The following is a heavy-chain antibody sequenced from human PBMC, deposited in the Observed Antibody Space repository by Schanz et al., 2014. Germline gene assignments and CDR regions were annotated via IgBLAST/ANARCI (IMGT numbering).Heavy chain of an antibody. CDR3: ASAPPLVRGIAGWFGP. J-gene: IGHJ5*02. D-gene: IGHD3-10*01. CDR2: IGGDASRT. CDR1: GFNFITFA. V-gene: IGHV3-23*04. Sequence: EVHLVESGGGLVQPGGSLRLSCAASGFNFITFAMSWVRQAPGKGPEWVSAIGGDASRTYYADSVKGRFTISRDNSKSTLYLQMTSRRADDTAVYYCASAPPLVRGIAGWFGPWGQGSLVTVSS.